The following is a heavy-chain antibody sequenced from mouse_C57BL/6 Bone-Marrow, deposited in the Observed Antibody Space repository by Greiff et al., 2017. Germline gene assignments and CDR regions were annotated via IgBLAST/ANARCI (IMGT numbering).Heavy chain of an antibody. CDR2: IDPSDSYT. J-gene: IGHJ1*03. CDR3: ERRWVARDWYIDV. V-gene: IGHV1-50*01. D-gene: IGHD1-1*02. Sequence: QVQLKQPGAELVKPGASVKLSCKASGYTFTSYWMQWVKQRPGQGLEWIGEIDPSDSYTNYNQKFKGKATLTVDTSSSTDYMQLSSLTCEGYDVTYCERRWVARDWYIDVWGTGTTVTVSS. CDR1: GYTFTSYW.